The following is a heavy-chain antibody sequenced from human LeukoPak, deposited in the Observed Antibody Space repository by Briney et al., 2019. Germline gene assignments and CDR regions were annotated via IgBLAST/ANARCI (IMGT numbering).Heavy chain of an antibody. J-gene: IGHJ3*02. CDR3: ARLSGGGALRNDAFHI. Sequence: GESLKISCRGSGYSFTTYWIGWVRQMPGKGLEWMGIIYPGDSDTRYSPSFQGQVTISADKSINTAYLQWSSLKASDTAIYYCARLSGGGALRNDAFHIWGQGTVVAVSS. D-gene: IGHD2-8*02. CDR1: GYSFTTYW. V-gene: IGHV5-51*01. CDR2: IYPGDSDT.